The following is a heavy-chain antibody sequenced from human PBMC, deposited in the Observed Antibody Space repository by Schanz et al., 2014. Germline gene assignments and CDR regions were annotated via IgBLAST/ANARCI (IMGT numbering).Heavy chain of an antibody. CDR1: GFTFSNFA. D-gene: IGHD5-12*01. J-gene: IGHJ4*02. V-gene: IGHV3-30*04. CDR3: AKGFGGYDLVLDY. CDR2: ISHDGSIQ. Sequence: QVQLVESGGGVVQPGRSLRLSCAASGFTFSNFAMHWVRQAPGKGLEWVTIISHDGSIQYGADSVKGRFTLSRDNSKNTMDLQMNSLRAEDTAVYYCAKGFGGYDLVLDYWGQGTLVTVSS.